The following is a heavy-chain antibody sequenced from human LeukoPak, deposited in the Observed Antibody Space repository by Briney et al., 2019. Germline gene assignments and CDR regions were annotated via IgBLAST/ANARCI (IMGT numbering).Heavy chain of an antibody. J-gene: IGHJ3*02. CDR2: INPNSGGT. Sequence: VASVKVSCKASGYTFTGYYMHWVRQAPGQGLEWMGWINPNSGGTNYAQKFQGRVTMTRDTSISTAYMELSRLRSDDTAVYYCARCFSNGGNDAFDIWGQGTMVTVSS. V-gene: IGHV1-2*02. D-gene: IGHD2-8*01. CDR1: GYTFTGYY. CDR3: ARCFSNGGNDAFDI.